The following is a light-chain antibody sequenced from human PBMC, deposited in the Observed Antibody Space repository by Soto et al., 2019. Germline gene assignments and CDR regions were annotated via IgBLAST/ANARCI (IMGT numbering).Light chain of an antibody. CDR3: QQYNNWPPWT. CDR2: GAS. J-gene: IGKJ1*01. V-gene: IGKV3-20*01. Sequence: IVLTQSPGSLSLSPGERATLSCRASQSISSTSLAWYQQKPGQAPRLLIYGASSRATGIPDRFSGSGSGTDFTLTISRLQSEDFAVYYCQQYNNWPPWTFGQGTKVDI. CDR1: QSISSTS.